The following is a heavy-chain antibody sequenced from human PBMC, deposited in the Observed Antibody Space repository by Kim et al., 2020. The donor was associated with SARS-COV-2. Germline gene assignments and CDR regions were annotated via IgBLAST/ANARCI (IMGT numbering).Heavy chain of an antibody. CDR1: GFTFNNAW. CDR3: TTDVRTIFLTDDVFDI. Sequence: GGSLRLSCAASGFTFNNAWMSWVRQAPGKGLEWVGHIKSKTDGGTTDYAAPVKGRFTISRDDSKNTLYLQMNSLKTEDTAVYYCTTDVRTIFLTDDVFDIWGQGTMVTVSS. D-gene: IGHD3-9*01. J-gene: IGHJ3*02. V-gene: IGHV3-15*01. CDR2: IKSKTDGGTT.